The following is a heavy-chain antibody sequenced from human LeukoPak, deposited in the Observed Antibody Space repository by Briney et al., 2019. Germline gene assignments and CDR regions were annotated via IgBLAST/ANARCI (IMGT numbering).Heavy chain of an antibody. CDR3: ARDPVQDFDF. V-gene: IGHV3-7*01. J-gene: IGHJ4*02. Sequence: GGSLRLSCAAAGFTFTNYWMTWVRKAPGKGLEWVANITKDGSEKQYVDSVKGRFTISRDNPKNSVYLQMSSLRVEDSAVYYCARDPVQDFDFWGQGIMVTVSS. CDR2: ITKDGSEK. CDR1: GFTFTNYW.